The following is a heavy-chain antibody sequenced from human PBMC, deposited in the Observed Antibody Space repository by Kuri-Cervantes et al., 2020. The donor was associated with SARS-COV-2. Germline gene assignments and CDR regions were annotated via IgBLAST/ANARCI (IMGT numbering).Heavy chain of an antibody. V-gene: IGHV4-34*01. D-gene: IGHD2-2*01. CDR3: ARAVDSIRVEDIVVVPAAKEGMDV. Sequence: ESLKISCAVYGGSFSGYYWSWIRQPPGKGLEWIGEINHSGSTNYNPSLKSRVTISVDTSKNQFSLKLSSVTAADTAVYYCARAVDSIRVEDIVVVPAAKEGMDVWGQGTTVTVSS. CDR2: INHSGST. J-gene: IGHJ6*02. CDR1: GGSFSGYY.